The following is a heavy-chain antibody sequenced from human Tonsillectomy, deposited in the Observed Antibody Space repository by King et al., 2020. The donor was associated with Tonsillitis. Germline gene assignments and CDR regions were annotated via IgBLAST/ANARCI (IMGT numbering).Heavy chain of an antibody. CDR2: IKSKTDGGTT. CDR3: TTDYSSGWYGDFDY. V-gene: IGHV3-15*07. CDR1: GFTFTNPW. J-gene: IGHJ4*02. D-gene: IGHD6-19*01. Sequence: VQLVESGGGLVQPGGSLRLSCAASGFTFTNPWMNWVRQAPGKGLEWVGRIKSKTDGGTTDYVVPVKGRFTISRDDSKNTLYLQMKSLKTEDTAVCYCTTDYSSGWYGDFDYWGQGTLVTVSS.